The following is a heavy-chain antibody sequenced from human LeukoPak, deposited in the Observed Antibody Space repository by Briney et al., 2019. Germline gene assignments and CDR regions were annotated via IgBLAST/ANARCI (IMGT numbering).Heavy chain of an antibody. CDR3: AKGYCSSTSCRFDY. CDR2: ISWNSGSI. V-gene: IGHV3-9*03. CDR1: GFTFDDYA. D-gene: IGHD2-2*01. Sequence: SLKISCAASGFTFDDYAMHWVRQAPGKGLEWVSGISWNSGSIGYADSVKGRFTISRDNAKNSLYLQMNSLRAEDMALYYCAKGYCSSTSCRFDYWGQGALVTVSS. J-gene: IGHJ4*02.